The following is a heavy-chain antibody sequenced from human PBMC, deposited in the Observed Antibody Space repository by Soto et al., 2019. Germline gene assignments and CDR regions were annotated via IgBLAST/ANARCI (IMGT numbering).Heavy chain of an antibody. CDR1: GGTFSSYA. CDR3: AAVRFYDFWDIFDY. CDR2: IIPIFGTT. Sequence: SVKVSCKASGGTFSSYAISWVRQAPGQRLEWMGGIIPIFGTTNYAQKFQDRVTITGDMSTSTAYMELSSLRSEDTAVYYCAAVRFYDFWDIFDYWGQGTLVTVSS. V-gene: IGHV1-69*06. D-gene: IGHD3-3*01. J-gene: IGHJ4*02.